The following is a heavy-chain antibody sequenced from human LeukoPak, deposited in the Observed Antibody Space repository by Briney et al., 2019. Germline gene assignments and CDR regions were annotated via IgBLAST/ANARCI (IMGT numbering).Heavy chain of an antibody. CDR3: AREQHPHYYDSEGPDY. V-gene: IGHV3-11*04. CDR1: GFTVSSNY. CDR2: ISSSGSTI. Sequence: GGSLRLSCAASGFTVSSNYMSWVRQAPGKGLEWVSYISSSGSTIYYADSVKGRFTISRDNAKNSLYLQMNSLRAEDTAVYYCAREQHPHYYDSEGPDYWGQGTLVTVSS. D-gene: IGHD3-22*01. J-gene: IGHJ4*02.